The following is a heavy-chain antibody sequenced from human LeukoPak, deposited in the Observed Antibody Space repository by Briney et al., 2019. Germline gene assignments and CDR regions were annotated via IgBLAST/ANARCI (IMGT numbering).Heavy chain of an antibody. CDR2: ISAYNGNT. CDR3: ARESDYYDSSGWGYYFDY. CDR1: GYTFTSYG. J-gene: IGHJ4*02. Sequence: ASVKVSCKASGYTFTSYGISWVRQATGQGLEWMGWISAYNGNTNYAQKLQGRVTMTTDTSTSTAYMELRSLRSDDTAVYYCARESDYYDSSGWGYYFDYWGQGTLVTVSS. V-gene: IGHV1-18*01. D-gene: IGHD3-22*01.